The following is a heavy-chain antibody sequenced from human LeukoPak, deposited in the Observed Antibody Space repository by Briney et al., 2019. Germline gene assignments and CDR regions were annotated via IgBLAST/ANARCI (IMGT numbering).Heavy chain of an antibody. CDR2: INPNSGGT. V-gene: IGHV1-2*02. Sequence: GASVKVSCKASGYTFTGYYMHWVRRAPGHGLEWMGWINPNSGGTNYAQKFQGRVTMTRDTSISTAYMELSRLRSDDTAVYYCARSPDILTGEIFDYWGQGTLVTVSS. CDR3: ARSPDILTGEIFDY. D-gene: IGHD3-9*01. CDR1: GYTFTGYY. J-gene: IGHJ4*02.